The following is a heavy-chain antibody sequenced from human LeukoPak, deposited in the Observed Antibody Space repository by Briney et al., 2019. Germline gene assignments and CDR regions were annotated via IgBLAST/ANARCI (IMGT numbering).Heavy chain of an antibody. CDR2: IRSKANSYAT. Sequence: GGSLRLSRAASGFTFGNAWMSWVRQAPGKGLGWVGRIRSKANSYATAYAASVKGRFTISRDDSKNTAYLQMNSLKTEDAAVYYCTSSYCSGGSCDRRYNYYYYMDVWGKGTTVTVSS. CDR3: TSSYCSGGSCDRRYNYYYYMDV. CDR1: GFTFGNAW. J-gene: IGHJ6*03. V-gene: IGHV3-73*01. D-gene: IGHD2-15*01.